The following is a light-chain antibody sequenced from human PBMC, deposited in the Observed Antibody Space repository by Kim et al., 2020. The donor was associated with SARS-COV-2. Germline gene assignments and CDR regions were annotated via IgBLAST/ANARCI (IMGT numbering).Light chain of an antibody. J-gene: IGLJ2*01. CDR1: SLRSYD. V-gene: IGLV3-19*01. Sequence: VAVGQTVMITSQGNSLRSYDATWYQQKPGQAPILVIYGKNNRPSGIPDRFSGSSAGNTASLTITGTQAGDEADYYCNSRDSNDNVVFGGGTKLTVL. CDR3: NSRDSNDNVV. CDR2: GKN.